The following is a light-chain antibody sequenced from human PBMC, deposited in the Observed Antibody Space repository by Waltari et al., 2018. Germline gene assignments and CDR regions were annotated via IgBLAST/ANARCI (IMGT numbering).Light chain of an antibody. J-gene: IGLJ1*01. CDR1: SSDVGGYNY. CDR2: DVS. CDR3: SSYTSSSTVGV. V-gene: IGLV2-14*01. Sequence: QSALTQPASVSGSPGQSITISCTGTSSDVGGYNYVSWYQQQPGKAPKLLIYDVSKRPSGVSNRFAGSKSGNTASLTISGLQAEDEADYYCSSYTSSSTVGVFGTGTKVTVL.